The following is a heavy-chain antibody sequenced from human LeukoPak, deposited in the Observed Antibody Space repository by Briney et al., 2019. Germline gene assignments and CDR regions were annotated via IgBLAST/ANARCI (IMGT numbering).Heavy chain of an antibody. CDR3: ARAPGIAVAGTGLYFDY. D-gene: IGHD6-19*01. J-gene: IGHJ4*02. CDR2: ISYDGSNE. V-gene: IGHV3-30-3*01. Sequence: GGSLRLSCAASGFTFSSYAIHWVRQAPGKGLEWVAVISYDGSNEYYADSVKGRFTISRDNSKNTLYLQMNSLRAEDTAVYYCARAPGIAVAGTGLYFDYWGQGTLVTVSS. CDR1: GFTFSSYA.